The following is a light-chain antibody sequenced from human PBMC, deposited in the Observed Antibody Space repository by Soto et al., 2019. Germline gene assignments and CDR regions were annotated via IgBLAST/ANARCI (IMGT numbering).Light chain of an antibody. CDR2: GAS. J-gene: IGKJ1*01. Sequence: EIVMTQSPSTLCASPWERSTLSGRASQSVRSNLAWYQQKPGQAPRLLIYGASTRATGIPARFSGSGSGTEFTLSIGSLQSEDFAVYYCQQYNDWPPTFGQGTKV. CDR3: QQYNDWPPT. CDR1: QSVRSN. V-gene: IGKV3-15*01.